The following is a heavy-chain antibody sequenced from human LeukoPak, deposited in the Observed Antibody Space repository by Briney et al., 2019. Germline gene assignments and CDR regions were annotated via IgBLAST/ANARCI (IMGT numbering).Heavy chain of an antibody. CDR1: GGSISSYY. Sequence: SETLSLTCTVSGGSISSYYWSWIRQPAGKRLEWIGRIYTSGSTNYNPSLKSRVTISVDKSKNQFSLKLSSVTAADTAVCYCARDKEQCLVYIGDAFDIWGQGTMVTVSS. D-gene: IGHD6-19*01. J-gene: IGHJ3*02. V-gene: IGHV4-4*07. CDR3: ARDKEQCLVYIGDAFDI. CDR2: IYTSGST.